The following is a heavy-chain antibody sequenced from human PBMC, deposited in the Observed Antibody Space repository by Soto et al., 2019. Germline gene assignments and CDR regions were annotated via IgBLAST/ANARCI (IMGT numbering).Heavy chain of an antibody. V-gene: IGHV1-69*06. CDR2: IVPIFATA. Sequence: QVQLVQSGAEVKKPGSSMKVSCRASGYTFSDYAISWVRQDPGQGLEWMGGIVPIFATANYAQKFQGRVTITADKSTSTTYMELSSLISEDAAVYFWAREGFSGSAFALWGQGALGTVSS. CDR1: GYTFSDYA. D-gene: IGHD1-26*01. CDR3: AREGFSGSAFAL. J-gene: IGHJ4*02.